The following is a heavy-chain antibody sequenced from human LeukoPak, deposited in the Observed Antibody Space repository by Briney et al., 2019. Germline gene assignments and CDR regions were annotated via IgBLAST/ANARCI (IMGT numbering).Heavy chain of an antibody. D-gene: IGHD5-24*01. Sequence: PVKVSCKASGGTFSSYTISWVRQAPGQGLEWMGRIIPILGIANYAQKFRGRVTITADKSTSTAYMELSSLRSEDTAVYYCARVRRDGYDELDYWGQGTLVTVSS. CDR3: ARVRRDGYDELDY. CDR1: GGTFSSYT. CDR2: IIPILGIA. V-gene: IGHV1-69*02. J-gene: IGHJ4*02.